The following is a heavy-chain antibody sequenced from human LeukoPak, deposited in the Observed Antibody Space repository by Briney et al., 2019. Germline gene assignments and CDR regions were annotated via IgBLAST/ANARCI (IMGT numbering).Heavy chain of an antibody. J-gene: IGHJ4*02. Sequence: AASVKVSCKASGYTFTSYGISWVRQAPGQGLEWMGWINPNSGGTNYAQKFQGRVTMTRNTSINTAYMELSRLRSDDTAVYYCARGLRGSPAFDYWGQGTLVTVSS. CDR2: INPNSGGT. CDR1: GYTFTSYG. V-gene: IGHV1-2*02. CDR3: ARGLRGSPAFDY. D-gene: IGHD2-2*01.